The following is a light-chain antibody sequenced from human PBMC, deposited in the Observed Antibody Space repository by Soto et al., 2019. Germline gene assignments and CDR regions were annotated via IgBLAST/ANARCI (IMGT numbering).Light chain of an antibody. Sequence: DIQMTQSPSSLSASVGDRVTITCRASQSISSYLNWYQQKPGKAPKLPIYAASSLQSGVPSRFSGSGSGTDFTLTISSLQTEDFAAYYCQQSYSTPPTFGQGTKLEIK. J-gene: IGKJ2*01. CDR3: QQSYSTPPT. CDR2: AAS. CDR1: QSISSY. V-gene: IGKV1-39*01.